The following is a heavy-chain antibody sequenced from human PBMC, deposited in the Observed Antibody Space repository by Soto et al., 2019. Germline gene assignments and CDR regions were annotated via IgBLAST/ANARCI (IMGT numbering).Heavy chain of an antibody. V-gene: IGHV3-23*01. Sequence: GGSLRLSCAASGFTLSSYAMSWVRQAPGKGLEWVSAISGSGGSTYYADSVKGRFTISRDNSKNTLYLQMNSLRAEDTAVYYCAKEHVTMIVVVTEYDYWGQGTLVTVSS. CDR3: AKEHVTMIVVVTEYDY. CDR1: GFTLSSYA. D-gene: IGHD3-22*01. J-gene: IGHJ4*02. CDR2: ISGSGGST.